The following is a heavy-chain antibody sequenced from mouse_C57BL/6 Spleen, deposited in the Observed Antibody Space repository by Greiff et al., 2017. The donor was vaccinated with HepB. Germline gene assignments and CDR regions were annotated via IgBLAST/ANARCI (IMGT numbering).Heavy chain of an antibody. Sequence: QVQLQQPGAELVKPGASVKLSCKASGYTFTSYWMHWVKQRPGQGLEWIGMIHPNSGSTNYNEKFKSTATLTVDKSSSTAYMQLSSLTSEDSAVYYCARYGGNYVDYFDYWGQGTTLTVSS. D-gene: IGHD1-1*02. V-gene: IGHV1-64*01. CDR1: GYTFTSYW. J-gene: IGHJ2*01. CDR3: ARYGGNYVDYFDY. CDR2: IHPNSGST.